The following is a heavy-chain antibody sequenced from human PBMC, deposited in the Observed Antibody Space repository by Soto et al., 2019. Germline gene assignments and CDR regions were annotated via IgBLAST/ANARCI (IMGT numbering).Heavy chain of an antibody. J-gene: IGHJ6*03. CDR3: AAAAYFDWLLFSSYYYYMDV. CDR1: GFTFTSSA. V-gene: IGHV1-58*02. Sequence: SVNVSCKASGFTFTSSAMQWVRQARGQRLEWIGWIVVGSGNTNYAQKFQERVTITRDMSTSTAYMELSSLRSEDTAVYYCAAAAYFDWLLFSSYYYYMDVWGKGTTVTVSS. CDR2: IVVGSGNT. D-gene: IGHD3-9*01.